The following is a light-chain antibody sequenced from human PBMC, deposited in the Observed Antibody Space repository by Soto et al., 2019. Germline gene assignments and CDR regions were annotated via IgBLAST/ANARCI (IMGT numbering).Light chain of an antibody. Sequence: DIQMTQSPSTLSGSLGDRVTITWGASQTISSWLAWYQQKPVKAPKLLVSDASRLESGVPSRFSGSGSATEFTLTISSLQPHDSATYYCQQYKSYSPRTFGQGTKVDIK. CDR2: DAS. CDR3: QQYKSYSPRT. CDR1: QTISSW. V-gene: IGKV1-5*01. J-gene: IGKJ1*01.